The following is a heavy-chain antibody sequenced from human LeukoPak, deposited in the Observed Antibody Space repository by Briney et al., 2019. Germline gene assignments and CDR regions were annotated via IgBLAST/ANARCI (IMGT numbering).Heavy chain of an antibody. J-gene: IGHJ4*02. Sequence: GASVKVSCKASGYTFTSYGISWVRQMPGKGLEWMGIIYPADSDTRYSSPFQGQVTISADKSINTAYLQWSSLRASDTAIYYCARQAWVGELYPNYFDYWGQGTLVTVSS. V-gene: IGHV5-51*01. D-gene: IGHD3-10*01. CDR2: IYPADSDT. CDR1: GYTFTSYG. CDR3: ARQAWVGELYPNYFDY.